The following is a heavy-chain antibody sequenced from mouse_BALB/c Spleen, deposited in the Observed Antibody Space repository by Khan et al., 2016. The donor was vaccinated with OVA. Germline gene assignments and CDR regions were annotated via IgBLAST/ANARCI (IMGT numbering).Heavy chain of an antibody. V-gene: IGHV3-8*02. CDR2: LSSSDDT. CDR3: ARWNYRYDGYFDY. D-gene: IGHD2-14*01. CDR1: GDSITSGY. J-gene: IGHJ2*01. Sequence: EVQLVESGPSLVKPSQTLSLTCSVTGDSITSGYWNWIRKFPGNKLEYMGYLSSSDDTFYNPSLKSRISITRDTSKNQYYLQLNSVTTEDTATYYCARWNYRYDGYFDYWGQGTTLTVSS.